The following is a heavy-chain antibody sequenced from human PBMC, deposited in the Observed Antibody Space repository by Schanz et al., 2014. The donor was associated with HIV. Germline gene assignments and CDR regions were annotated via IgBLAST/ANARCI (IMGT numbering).Heavy chain of an antibody. CDR1: GYTFTGYY. J-gene: IGHJ5*02. CDR2: INPNSGGT. V-gene: IGHV1-2*02. Sequence: QVQLVQSGAEVKKPGASVKVSCKASGYTFTGYYMHWVRQAPGQGLEWMGWINPNSGGTNYAQKFQGRVTMTRDTSISSASLELTRLRSDDTAVYFCTRDHITIFLDPWGQGTLVTVSS. CDR3: TRDHITIFLDP. D-gene: IGHD3-9*01.